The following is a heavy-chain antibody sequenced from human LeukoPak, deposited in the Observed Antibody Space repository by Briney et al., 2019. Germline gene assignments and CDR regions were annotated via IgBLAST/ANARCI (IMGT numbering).Heavy chain of an antibody. V-gene: IGHV3-30*04. Sequence: GGSLRLSCAASGFTFSSYAMHWVRQAPGKGLEWVAVISYDGSNKYYADSVKGRFTISRDNYKNTLYLQMNSLRAEDTAVYYCASGSYFIYWGQGTLVTVSS. CDR2: ISYDGSNK. CDR1: GFTFSSYA. J-gene: IGHJ4*02. D-gene: IGHD1-26*01. CDR3: ASGSYFIY.